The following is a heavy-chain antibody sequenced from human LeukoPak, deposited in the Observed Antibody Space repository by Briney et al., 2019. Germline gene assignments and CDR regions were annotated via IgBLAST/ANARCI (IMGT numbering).Heavy chain of an antibody. Sequence: ASVKVSCKASGYTFTGYYMRWVRQAPGQGLECMGWISAYNGNTEYAQNLQGRVTMTTDTSTSTAYMELRSLRSEDTAVYYCAREGIYDILTGYYIEVGIPNWFDPWGQGTLVTVSS. V-gene: IGHV1-18*04. D-gene: IGHD3-9*01. J-gene: IGHJ5*02. CDR3: AREGIYDILTGYYIEVGIPNWFDP. CDR2: ISAYNGNT. CDR1: GYTFTGYY.